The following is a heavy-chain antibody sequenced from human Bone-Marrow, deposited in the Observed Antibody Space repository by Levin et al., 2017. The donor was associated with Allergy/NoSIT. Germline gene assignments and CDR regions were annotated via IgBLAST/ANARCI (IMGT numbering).Heavy chain of an antibody. D-gene: IGHD2-8*02. J-gene: IGHJ3*01. CDR2: IYYSENT. V-gene: IGHV4-31*03. CDR1: GYSISSGGYY. CDR3: ARALVLGMGVFDL. Sequence: LRLSCTVSGYSISSGGYYWGWIRQHPGKGLEWIGSIYYSENTYYNPSLKSRLTISVDTSKNQFSFKLGSVTAADTAVYYCARALVLGMGVFDLWGQGTMVTVSS.